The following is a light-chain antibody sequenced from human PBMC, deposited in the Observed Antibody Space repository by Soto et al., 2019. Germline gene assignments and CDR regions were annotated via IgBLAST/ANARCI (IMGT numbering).Light chain of an antibody. J-gene: IGKJ1*01. Sequence: AIQMTPSPSSLSASVGDRVTIYCRASQGIGNALGWYQQKPGKAPKLLIYAASSLQSGVPSRFSGSGSGTDFTLTISSLQPEDFATYYCLQDYNYPWTFGQGTKVDIK. V-gene: IGKV1-6*01. CDR3: LQDYNYPWT. CDR2: AAS. CDR1: QGIGNA.